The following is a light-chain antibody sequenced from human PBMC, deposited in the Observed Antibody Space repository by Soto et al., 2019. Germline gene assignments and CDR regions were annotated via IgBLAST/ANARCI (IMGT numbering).Light chain of an antibody. V-gene: IGKV3-15*01. J-gene: IGKJ2*01. CDR2: GAS. CDR3: HQYNNWPHT. CDR1: QSVSSN. Sequence: EIVMTQSPATLSVSPGERATLSCRASQSVSSNLAWYQQKPGQAPRLLIYGASTRATGIPARFSGSGSGTEFTLTISSLQSEDFAVYYCHQYNNWPHTFGQGTKLEI.